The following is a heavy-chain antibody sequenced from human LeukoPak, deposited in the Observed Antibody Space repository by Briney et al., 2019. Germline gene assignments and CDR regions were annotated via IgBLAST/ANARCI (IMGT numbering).Heavy chain of an antibody. J-gene: IGHJ4*02. D-gene: IGHD3-22*01. CDR1: GYIFTGYY. Sequence: GASVKVSCKASGYIFTGYYMHWVRQAPGQGLEWMGWINPNSGGTNYAQKFRGRVTMTRDTSISTAYMELSSLRSEDTAVYYCAREDYYDSGSNDYWGQGTLVTVSS. CDR3: AREDYYDSGSNDY. V-gene: IGHV1-2*02. CDR2: INPNSGGT.